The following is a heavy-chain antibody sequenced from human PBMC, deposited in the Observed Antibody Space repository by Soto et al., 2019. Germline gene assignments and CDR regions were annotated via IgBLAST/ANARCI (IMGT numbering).Heavy chain of an antibody. V-gene: IGHV3-21*04. CDR3: AKPVLRYFDWLPPYYFDY. Sequence: GGSLRLSCAASGFTFSSYTINWVRQAPGKGLEWVSSITSNSASIYYADSLKGRFTISRDNAKNSLYLHMNSLRAEDTAVYYCAKPVLRYFDWLPPYYFDYWGQGTLVTVSS. J-gene: IGHJ4*02. D-gene: IGHD3-9*01. CDR1: GFTFSSYT. CDR2: ITSNSASI.